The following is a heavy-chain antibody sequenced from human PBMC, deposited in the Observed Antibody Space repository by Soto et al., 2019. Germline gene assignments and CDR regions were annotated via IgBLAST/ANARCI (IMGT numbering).Heavy chain of an antibody. CDR1: GDTFPSYY. Sequence: GASVKVSCKAPGDTFPSYYLNWVRQAPGQGLELMGWISAYDGKTTYAEKFQGRVTLTTDTSTSTAYMELRSLRSDDTAVYYCARDLAREMATIYHWFDPWGQGTLVTVSS. CDR2: ISAYDGKT. CDR3: ARDLAREMATIYHWFDP. V-gene: IGHV1-18*04. D-gene: IGHD5-12*01. J-gene: IGHJ5*02.